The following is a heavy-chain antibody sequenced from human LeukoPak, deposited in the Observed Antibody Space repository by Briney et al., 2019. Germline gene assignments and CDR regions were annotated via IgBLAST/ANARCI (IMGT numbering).Heavy chain of an antibody. J-gene: IGHJ4*02. Sequence: GESLNTSFKASGYSFTSYWIGWVRQMPGKGLEWMGIIYPGDSDTRYSPSFQGQVTISADKSISTAYLQWSSLKASDTAMYYCARSGWPHRGTLTPFDYWGQGTLITVSS. CDR3: ARSGWPHRGTLTPFDY. D-gene: IGHD3-10*01. V-gene: IGHV5-51*01. CDR2: IYPGDSDT. CDR1: GYSFTSYW.